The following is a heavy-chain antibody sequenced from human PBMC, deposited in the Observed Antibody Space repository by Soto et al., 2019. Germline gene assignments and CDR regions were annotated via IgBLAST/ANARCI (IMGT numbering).Heavy chain of an antibody. CDR2: IYYSGST. D-gene: IGHD5-18*01. Sequence: SETLSLTCTVSGGSISSSSYYWGWIRQPPGKGLEWIGSIYYSGSTYYNPSLKSRVTISVDTSKNQFSLKLSSVTAANTAVYYCARRLGYSYGSRNFDYWGQGTLVTVSS. V-gene: IGHV4-39*01. CDR1: GGSISSSSYY. CDR3: ARRLGYSYGSRNFDY. J-gene: IGHJ4*02.